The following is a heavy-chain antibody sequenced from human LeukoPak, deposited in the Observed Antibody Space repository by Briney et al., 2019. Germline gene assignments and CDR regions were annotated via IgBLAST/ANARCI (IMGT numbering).Heavy chain of an antibody. CDR2: INQSGST. CDR3: AKTGDYGGQNPPG. J-gene: IGHJ4*02. CDR1: GGSFSGYY. D-gene: IGHD4-23*01. V-gene: IGHV4-34*01. Sequence: SETLSLTCAVYGGSFSGYYWSWIRQPPGKGLEWIGEINQSGSTNYNPPLKSRVTISRDTSKNQFSLKVNSVTAADTAVYYCAKTGDYGGQNPPGWGQGTLVTVSS.